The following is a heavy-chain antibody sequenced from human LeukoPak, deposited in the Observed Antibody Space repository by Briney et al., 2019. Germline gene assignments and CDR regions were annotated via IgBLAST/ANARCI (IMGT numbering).Heavy chain of an antibody. V-gene: IGHV1-18*01. CDR2: ISGYNGNT. CDR3: ARVVYYDSSGYNDAFDI. Sequence: GASVKVSCKASGYTFTSNGISWVRQAPGQGLEWMGWISGYNGNTNYAQKLQGRVTMTTDTSTSTAYMELRSLRSEDTAVYYCARVVYYDSSGYNDAFDIWGQGTMVTVSS. CDR1: GYTFTSNG. J-gene: IGHJ3*02. D-gene: IGHD3-22*01.